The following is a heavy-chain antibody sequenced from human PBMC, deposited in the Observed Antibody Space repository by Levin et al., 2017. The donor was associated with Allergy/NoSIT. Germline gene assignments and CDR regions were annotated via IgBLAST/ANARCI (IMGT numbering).Heavy chain of an antibody. J-gene: IGHJ2*01. CDR1: GFTFSGYW. Sequence: GGSLRLSCAASGFTFSGYWMSWVRQAPGKGLEWVANIKQGGSEKYYVDSVKGRFTIARDNAKNSLYLQLNSLRVEDTAVYYCAREKDLYGDYVFGDLWGRGTLVTVSS. CDR2: IKQGGSEK. CDR3: AREKDLYGDYVFGDL. D-gene: IGHD4-17*01. V-gene: IGHV3-7*01.